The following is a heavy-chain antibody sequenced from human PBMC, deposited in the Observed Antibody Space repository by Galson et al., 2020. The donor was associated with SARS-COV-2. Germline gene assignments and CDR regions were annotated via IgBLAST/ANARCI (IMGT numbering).Heavy chain of an antibody. D-gene: IGHD6-19*01. CDR1: GFSLTTGGVC. CDR3: ARIDSSGCRGNY. V-gene: IGHV2-70*11. Sequence: ESGPTLVKPTQTLTLTCTFSGFSLTTGGVCVNWIRQPPGKDLEWLARTDWDGDKYYSTSLKTRLTISKDTSKNQVVRTMTDMDPVDTATYYCARIDSSGCRGNYWGQGTPVTVSS. J-gene: IGHJ4*02. CDR2: TDWDGDK.